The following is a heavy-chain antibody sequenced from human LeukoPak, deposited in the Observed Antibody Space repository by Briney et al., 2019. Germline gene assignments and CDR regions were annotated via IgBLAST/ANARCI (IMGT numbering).Heavy chain of an antibody. Sequence: GGSLRLSCAASGLTVSSNYMSWVRQAPGKGLEWVSVIYSGGSTYYADSVKGRFTISRDNSKNTLYLQMNSLRAEDTAVYYCARESWFGSFDYWGQGTLVTVSS. CDR2: IYSGGST. V-gene: IGHV3-53*01. CDR1: GLTVSSNY. CDR3: ARESWFGSFDY. D-gene: IGHD3-10*01. J-gene: IGHJ4*02.